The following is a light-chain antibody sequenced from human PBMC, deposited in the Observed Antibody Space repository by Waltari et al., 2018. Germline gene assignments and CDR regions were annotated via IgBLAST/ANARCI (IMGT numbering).Light chain of an antibody. Sequence: QLVVTQSPSASAPLGASVKLTCTLSSGHSSNVIAWLQQRPEKGPRYLMQVNSDGSHSKGDEIPVRFSGASSGAERYLTISSRQSDDEADDYCQTGGHGTWVFGGGTKLTVL. CDR3: QTGGHGTWV. CDR1: SGHSSNV. J-gene: IGLJ3*02. CDR2: VNSDGSH. V-gene: IGLV4-69*01.